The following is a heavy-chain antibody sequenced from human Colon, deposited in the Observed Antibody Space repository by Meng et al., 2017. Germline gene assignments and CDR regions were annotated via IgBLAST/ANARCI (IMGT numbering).Heavy chain of an antibody. J-gene: IGHJ6*02. CDR3: ARALGSCGADCSLYYYYGIDV. D-gene: IGHD2-21*02. CDR2: INNDGSNT. V-gene: IGHV3-74*03. Sequence: GGSLRLSCEVSGLTFSNYWMHWVRQAPGKGLVWVSYINNDGSNTKYADSVRGRFTISRDNAKNILYLQMNSLRAEDTAVYYCARALGSCGADCSLYYYYGIDVWGQGTTVTVSS. CDR1: GLTFSNYW.